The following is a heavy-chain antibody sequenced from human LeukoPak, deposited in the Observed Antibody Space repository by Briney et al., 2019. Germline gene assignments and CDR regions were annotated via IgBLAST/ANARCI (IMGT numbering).Heavy chain of an antibody. CDR2: IYTSGST. J-gene: IGHJ1*01. V-gene: IGHV4-61*02. D-gene: IGHD6-19*01. Sequence: PSETLSLTCTVSGDSISSGSYYWSWIRQPAGKGLEWIGRIYTSGSTNYNPSLKSRVTISVDTSKKQFSLKLSSVTAADTAVYYCAREGGSGRYGEYFQYWGQGTLVTVTS. CDR3: AREGGSGRYGEYFQY. CDR1: GDSISSGSYY.